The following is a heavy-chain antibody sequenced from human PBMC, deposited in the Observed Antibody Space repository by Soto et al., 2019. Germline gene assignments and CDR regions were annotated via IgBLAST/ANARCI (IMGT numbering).Heavy chain of an antibody. D-gene: IGHD2-15*01. V-gene: IGHV3-7*03. Sequence: GGSMRLSCAASGFTFSGYWMSWVRQAPGGGLEWVANIKRDGSEIYYADSVKGRFTISRDNAKDSLYLQMNSLKAEDTAVYYCARAPYCTVGSCSSRVPDYWGQGTLVTVSS. CDR1: GFTFSGYW. CDR2: IKRDGSEI. CDR3: ARAPYCTVGSCSSRVPDY. J-gene: IGHJ4*02.